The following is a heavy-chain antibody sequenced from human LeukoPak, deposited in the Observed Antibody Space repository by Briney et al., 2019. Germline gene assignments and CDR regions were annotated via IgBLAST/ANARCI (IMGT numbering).Heavy chain of an antibody. V-gene: IGHV1-3*01. CDR3: ARVGPGDIAAANGIDY. J-gene: IGHJ4*02. Sequence: ASVKVSCKASGYTFTSYAMHWVRQAPGQRLEWMGWINAGNGNTKYSQKFQGRVTITRDTSASTAYMELSSLRSEDTAVYYCARVGPGDIAAANGIDYWGQGTLVTVSS. D-gene: IGHD6-13*01. CDR2: INAGNGNT. CDR1: GYTFTSYA.